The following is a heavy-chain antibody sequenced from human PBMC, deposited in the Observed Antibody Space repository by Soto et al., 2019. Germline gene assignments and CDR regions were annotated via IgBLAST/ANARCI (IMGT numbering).Heavy chain of an antibody. Sequence: QLQLQESGPGLVKPSETLSLTCTVSGGSISSSSYYWGWIRQPPGKVLEWVGSIYYSGSTYYNPSLKSRVTISVDTSKNQFSLKLSSVTAADTAVYYCARPSLNYGMDVWGQGTTVTVSS. CDR1: GGSISSSSYY. J-gene: IGHJ6*02. CDR3: ARPSLNYGMDV. V-gene: IGHV4-39*01. CDR2: IYYSGST.